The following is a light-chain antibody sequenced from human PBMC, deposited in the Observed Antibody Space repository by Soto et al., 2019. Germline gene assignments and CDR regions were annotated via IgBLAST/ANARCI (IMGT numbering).Light chain of an antibody. CDR2: GAS. V-gene: IGKV3-20*01. CDR3: QQYGSSPLT. CDR1: QSVSSSY. Sequence: EIVLTQSPGTLSLSPGERATLSCRASQSVSSSYLAWYQQKPGQAPRLLIYGASSRATGIPDRFSGSVSGTDFTLTISRLEPEVFEVYYCQQYGSSPLTFGGGTKVEIK. J-gene: IGKJ4*01.